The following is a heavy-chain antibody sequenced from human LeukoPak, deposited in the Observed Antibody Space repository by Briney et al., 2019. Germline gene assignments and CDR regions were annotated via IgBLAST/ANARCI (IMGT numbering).Heavy chain of an antibody. CDR1: GGSFSGYY. V-gene: IGHV4-34*01. CDR2: INHSGST. D-gene: IGHD6-13*01. CDR3: ARGARIAAPKYFDY. Sequence: SETLSLTCAVYGGSFSGYYWSWIRQPPGKGLEWIGEINHSGSTNYNPSLKSRVTISVDTSKNQFSLKLSSVTAADTAVYYCARGARIAAPKYFDYWGQGTLVTVSS. J-gene: IGHJ4*02.